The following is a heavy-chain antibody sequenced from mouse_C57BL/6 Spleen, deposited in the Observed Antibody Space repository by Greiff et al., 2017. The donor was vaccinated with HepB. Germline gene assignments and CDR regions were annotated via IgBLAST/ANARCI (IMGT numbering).Heavy chain of an antibody. CDR2: IDPSDSYT. V-gene: IGHV1-69*01. CDR3: ARRKVVARYFDV. CDR1: GYTFTSYW. D-gene: IGHD1-1*01. J-gene: IGHJ1*03. Sequence: QVQLQQPGAELVMPGASVKLSCKASGYTFTSYWMHWVKQRLGQGLEWIGEIDPSDSYTNYNQKFKGKSTLTVDKSSSTAYMQLSSLTSEDSAVYYCARRKVVARYFDVWGTGTTVTVSS.